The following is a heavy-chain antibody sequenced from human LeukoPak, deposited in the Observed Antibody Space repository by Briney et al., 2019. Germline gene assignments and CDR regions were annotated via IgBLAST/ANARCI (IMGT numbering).Heavy chain of an antibody. CDR1: GFTFSSYW. Sequence: GGSLRLSCAASGFTFSSYWMSWVRQAPGKGLEWVANIKQDGSEKYYVDSVKGRFTISRDNSKNTLFLQMNSLRAEDTAIYYCARETEALDYWGQGTLVTVSS. V-gene: IGHV3-7*01. CDR3: ARETEALDY. J-gene: IGHJ4*02. CDR2: IKQDGSEK.